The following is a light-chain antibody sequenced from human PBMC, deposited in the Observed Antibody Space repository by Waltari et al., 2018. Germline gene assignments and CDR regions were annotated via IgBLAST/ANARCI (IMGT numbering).Light chain of an antibody. J-gene: IGKJ4*01. CDR1: RSISNH. CDR3: QQRDSWPLT. V-gene: IGKV3-11*01. Sequence: DTVLEQSPGTLSLSPGQGATLSCRASRSISNHIAWYQHKPGQAPRLLIFEASNRAAGIPARFSGSGSGTDFTLTISGLEPEDFAVYYCQQRDSWPLTFGGGTKVDFK. CDR2: EAS.